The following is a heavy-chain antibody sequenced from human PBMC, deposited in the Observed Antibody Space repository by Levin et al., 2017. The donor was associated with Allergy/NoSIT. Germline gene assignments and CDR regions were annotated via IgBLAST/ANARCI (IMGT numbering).Heavy chain of an antibody. CDR1: GFTFSSYA. Sequence: AGGSLRLSCAASGFTFSSYAMSWVRQAPGKGLEWVSAISGSGGSTYYADSVKGRFTISRDNSKNTLYLQMNSLRAEDTAVYYCAGIAASFVTTGTVDVWGQGTTVTVSS. CDR2: ISGSGGST. CDR3: AGIAASFVTTGTVDV. V-gene: IGHV3-23*01. J-gene: IGHJ6*02. D-gene: IGHD4-11*01.